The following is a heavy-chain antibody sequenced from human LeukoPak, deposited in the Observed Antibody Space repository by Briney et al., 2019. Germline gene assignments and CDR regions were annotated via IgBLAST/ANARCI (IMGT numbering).Heavy chain of an antibody. Sequence: PGGSLRLSCAASGFTFSTYEMTWVRQAPGKGLERVSYMSYSGDAINYADSVKGRFTISRDNAKRSLFLQMNSLRAEDTAVYYCASTLWFRVNYWGQGTLVTVSS. D-gene: IGHD3-10*01. CDR2: MSYSGDAI. CDR3: ASTLWFRVNY. J-gene: IGHJ4*02. V-gene: IGHV3-48*03. CDR1: GFTFSTYE.